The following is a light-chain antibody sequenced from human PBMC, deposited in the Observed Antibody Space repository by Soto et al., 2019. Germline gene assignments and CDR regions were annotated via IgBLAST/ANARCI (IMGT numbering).Light chain of an antibody. CDR2: EVT. J-gene: IGLJ1*01. CDR1: SGDVGGYDY. V-gene: IGLV2-8*01. CDR3: SSYRSSSTLYV. Sequence: QSVLTQPPSASGSPGQSVTISCTGTSGDVGGYDYVSWYQQHPGKAPKLMIYEVTKRPLGVPDRFSGSKSGNTASLTVSGLQAEDEADYYCSSYRSSSTLYVFGTGTKVTV.